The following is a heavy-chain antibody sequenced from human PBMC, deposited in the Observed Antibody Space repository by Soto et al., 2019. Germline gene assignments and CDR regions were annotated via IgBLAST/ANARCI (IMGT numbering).Heavy chain of an antibody. Sequence: EVQLVESGGGLAQPGGSLRLSCAASGFTFSNYDMHWVRQAAGKGLEWVSAIGTAGDTYYPDSVKGRFTVSREDAKNSLYLQMNSLRAGATAVYYCVREYGANSREAYYFGMDVWGQGTTVTVSS. J-gene: IGHJ6*02. D-gene: IGHD4-17*01. CDR2: IGTAGDT. CDR3: VREYGANSREAYYFGMDV. V-gene: IGHV3-13*01. CDR1: GFTFSNYD.